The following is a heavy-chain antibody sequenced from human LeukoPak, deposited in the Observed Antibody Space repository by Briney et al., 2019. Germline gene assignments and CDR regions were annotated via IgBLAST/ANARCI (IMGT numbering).Heavy chain of an antibody. D-gene: IGHD4-17*01. J-gene: IGHJ4*02. CDR1: GFTFSSYA. CDR3: AKGEIYGDPYFDY. CDR2: ISGSGGST. V-gene: IGHV3-23*01. Sequence: GGSLRLSCAPSGFTFSSYAMSSVRQAPGKGLEWVSAISGSGGSTYYADSVKGRFTISRDNSKNTLYLQMNSLRAEDTAVYYCAKGEIYGDPYFDYWGQGTLVTVSS.